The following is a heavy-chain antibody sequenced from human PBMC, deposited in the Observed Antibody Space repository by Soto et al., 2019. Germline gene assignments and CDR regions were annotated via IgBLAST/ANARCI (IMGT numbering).Heavy chain of an antibody. Sequence: EVQLVESGGGLVQPGGSLRLSCAASGFTFSSYWMSWVRQAPGKGLEWVANIKQDGSEQYYVDSVKGRFTISRDNAKNSLYLQMNSLRAEDTAVYYCARDTSSSWYDEYYFDYWGQGTLVTVSS. V-gene: IGHV3-7*01. D-gene: IGHD6-13*01. J-gene: IGHJ4*02. CDR2: IKQDGSEQ. CDR3: ARDTSSSWYDEYYFDY. CDR1: GFTFSSYW.